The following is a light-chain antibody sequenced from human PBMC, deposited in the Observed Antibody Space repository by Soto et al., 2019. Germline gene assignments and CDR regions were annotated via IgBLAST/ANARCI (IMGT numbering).Light chain of an antibody. V-gene: IGKV1-5*01. J-gene: IGKJ1*01. Sequence: GDRVTITCRASQRISYWLAWYQQKPGKAPKFLIYDVSTLESGVPSRFSGSGSGTEFTLTISSLQPDDFATYFCQQYDSYPWTFGQGTKVEIK. CDR3: QQYDSYPWT. CDR2: DVS. CDR1: QRISYW.